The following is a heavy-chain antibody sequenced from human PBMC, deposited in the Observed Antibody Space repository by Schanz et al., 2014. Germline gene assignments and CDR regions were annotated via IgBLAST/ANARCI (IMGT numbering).Heavy chain of an antibody. V-gene: IGHV3-48*01. J-gene: IGHJ6*02. Sequence: EVQLVESGGGLVQPGGSLRLSCTASGFTFSSYSMNWVRQAPGKGLEWVSYVSRSTPDIYYADSMKGRFTVSRDNAENALYLQMNSLRAEDTAVYYCLAPDYGMDVWGQGTTVTVSS. CDR3: LAPDYGMDV. CDR1: GFTFSSYS. CDR2: VSRSTPDI.